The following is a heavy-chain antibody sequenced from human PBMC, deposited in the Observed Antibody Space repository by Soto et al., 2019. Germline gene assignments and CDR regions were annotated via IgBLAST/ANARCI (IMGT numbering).Heavy chain of an antibody. J-gene: IGHJ4*02. CDR2: INPSGGST. CDR3: ARDPRAGSYYDGGFS. Sequence: QVQLVQSGAEVKKPGASVKVSCKASGYTFTSYYMHWVRQAPGQGLEWMGIINPSGGSTSYAQKFQGRVPMTRDTSTSTVYMELSSLRSEDTAVYYCARDPRAGSYYDGGFSWGQGTLVTVSS. V-gene: IGHV1-46*01. CDR1: GYTFTSYY. D-gene: IGHD1-26*01.